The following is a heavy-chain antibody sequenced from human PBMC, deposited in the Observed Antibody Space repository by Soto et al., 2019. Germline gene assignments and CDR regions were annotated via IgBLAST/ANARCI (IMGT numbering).Heavy chain of an antibody. V-gene: IGHV4-59*01. J-gene: IGHJ3*02. CDR3: ASSSPLKELAFAI. D-gene: IGHD6-13*01. Sequence: QVQLQESGPGLVKPSETLSLTCTVSGGSISSYYWSWIRQPPGKGLEWIGYIYYSGSTNYNPSPKSRVTIQVDTSKNQFSLKLSSVTAADTAVYYWASSSPLKELAFAIWGQGTMVTVSS. CDR2: IYYSGST. CDR1: GGSISSYY.